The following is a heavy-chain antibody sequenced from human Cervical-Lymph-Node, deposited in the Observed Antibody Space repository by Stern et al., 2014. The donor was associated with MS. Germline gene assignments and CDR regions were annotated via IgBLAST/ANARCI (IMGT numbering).Heavy chain of an antibody. CDR3: ARDYAAPVDV. Sequence: QLVQSGGGLVKPGRSLRLSCAASGFTFSDYYMSWIRQAPGKVPEWVSYISLSGNSIYYADSVKGRFTISRDNAKNSLYLQMDSLRAEDTAVYYCARDYAAPVDVWGQGTTVTVSS. J-gene: IGHJ6*02. D-gene: IGHD2-15*01. CDR1: GFTFSDYY. V-gene: IGHV3-11*01. CDR2: ISLSGNSI.